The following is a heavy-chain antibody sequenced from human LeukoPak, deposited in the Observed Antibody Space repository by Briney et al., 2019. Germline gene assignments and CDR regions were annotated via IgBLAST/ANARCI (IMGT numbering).Heavy chain of an antibody. CDR1: GYTFTGYY. CDR2: INPNSGGT. J-gene: IGHJ6*03. Sequence: ASVKVSCKASGYTFTGYYMHWVRQAPGQGLEWMGWINPNSGGTNYAQKFQGRGTMTRDTSISTAYMELSRLRSDDTAVYYCARAGQTGVPATRNYYYYMDVWGKGTTVTISS. CDR3: ARAGQTGVPATRNYYYYMDV. D-gene: IGHD2-15*01. V-gene: IGHV1-2*02.